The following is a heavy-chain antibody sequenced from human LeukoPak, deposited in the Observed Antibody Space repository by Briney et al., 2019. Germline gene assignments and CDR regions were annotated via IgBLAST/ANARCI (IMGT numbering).Heavy chain of an antibody. CDR1: GGSFSGYY. CDR3: ARVRRGSGWYSSKEGAFDP. CDR2: INHSGST. D-gene: IGHD6-13*01. V-gene: IGHV4-34*01. Sequence: SETLSLTCAVYGGSFSGYYWSWIRQPPGEGLEWIGEINHSGSTNYNPSLKSRVTISVDTSKNQFSLKLSSVTAADTAVYYCARVRRGSGWYSSKEGAFDPWGQGTLVTVSS. J-gene: IGHJ5*02.